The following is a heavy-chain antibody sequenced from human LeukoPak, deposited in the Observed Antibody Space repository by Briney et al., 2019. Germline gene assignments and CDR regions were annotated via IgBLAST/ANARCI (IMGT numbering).Heavy chain of an antibody. CDR1: GFTFSDYY. J-gene: IGHJ3*02. CDR2: ISSSGSTI. V-gene: IGHV3-11*01. D-gene: IGHD1-26*01. Sequence: PGGSLRLSCAASGFTFSDYYMSWIRQAPGKGLEWVSYISSSGSTIYYADSVKGRFTISRDNAKNSLYLQMNSLRAEDTAVYYCARGDIVGATNDAFDIWGQGTMVTVSS. CDR3: ARGDIVGATNDAFDI.